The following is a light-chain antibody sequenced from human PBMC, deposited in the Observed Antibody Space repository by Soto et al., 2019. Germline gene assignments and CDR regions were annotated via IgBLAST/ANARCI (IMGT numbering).Light chain of an antibody. CDR3: ELYMGSGHYV. J-gene: IGLJ1*01. CDR2: STN. Sequence: QTVVTQEPSFSVSPGGTVSLTCGLSSGSVSTSYYPSWYEQTPGQAPRTLIYSTNTRSSWVPDRFSGSILGNKAALTITGAQADDESDYYCELYMGSGHYVFGTGTKVTVL. CDR1: SGSVSTSYY. V-gene: IGLV8-61*01.